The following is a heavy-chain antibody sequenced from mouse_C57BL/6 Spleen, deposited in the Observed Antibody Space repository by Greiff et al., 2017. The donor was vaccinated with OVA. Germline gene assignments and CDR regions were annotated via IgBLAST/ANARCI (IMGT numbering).Heavy chain of an antibody. CDR3: ARGSYGSSTYYAMDY. CDR2: IHPNSGST. V-gene: IGHV1-64*01. CDR1: GYTFTSYC. Sequence: QVQLQQPGAELVKPGASVKLSCKASGYTFTSYCMHWVKQRPGQGLEWIGMIHPNSGSTNYNEKFKSKATLTVDKSSSTAYMQLSSLTSEDSAVYYCARGSYGSSTYYAMDYWGQGTSVTVSS. D-gene: IGHD1-1*01. J-gene: IGHJ4*01.